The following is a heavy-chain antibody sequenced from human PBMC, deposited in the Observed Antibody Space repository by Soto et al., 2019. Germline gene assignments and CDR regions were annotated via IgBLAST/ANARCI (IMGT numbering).Heavy chain of an antibody. CDR3: LSFWTDS. Sequence: ELQLLGSGGGLVQPGGSLRLSCAASGFAFSNYWMNWVRQAPGKGLEWVANINEHGSETHYVDSVKGRFTVSRDNAKNSLYLQMNSLIAEDTAVYYCLSFWTDSWGQGSLVTVSS. J-gene: IGHJ4*02. CDR1: GFAFSNYW. V-gene: IGHV3-7*03. CDR2: INEHGSET. D-gene: IGHD1-1*01.